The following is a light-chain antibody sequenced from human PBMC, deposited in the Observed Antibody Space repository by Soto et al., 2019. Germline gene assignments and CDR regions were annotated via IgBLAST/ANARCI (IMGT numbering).Light chain of an antibody. Sequence: QSALTQPASVSGSPGQSITISCTGTSSDVGGYNYVSWYQQHPGKAPKVMIYDVSNRPSGVSNRFSGSKSGNTASLTISGLQAEDEVDYYCSSYTSSSTFVVFGGGTQLTVL. CDR2: DVS. CDR3: SSYTSSSTFVV. V-gene: IGLV2-14*01. J-gene: IGLJ2*01. CDR1: SSDVGGYNY.